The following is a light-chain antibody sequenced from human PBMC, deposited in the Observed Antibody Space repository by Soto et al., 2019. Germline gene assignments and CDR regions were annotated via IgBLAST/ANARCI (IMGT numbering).Light chain of an antibody. Sequence: QSALTQPASVSGSPGQSITISCTGPSSDVGSYNLVSWYQQHPGKAPKLMIYEGSKRPSGVSNRFSGSKSGNTASLTISGLQAEHEADYYCCSYAGSSTFVFGTGTKLTVL. CDR2: EGS. V-gene: IGLV2-23*01. CDR3: CSYAGSSTFV. CDR1: SSDVGSYNL. J-gene: IGLJ1*01.